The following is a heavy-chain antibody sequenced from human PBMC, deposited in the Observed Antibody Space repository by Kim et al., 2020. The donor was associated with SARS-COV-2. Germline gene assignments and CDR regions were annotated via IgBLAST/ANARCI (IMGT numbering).Heavy chain of an antibody. Sequence: SETLSLTCAVSGGSLSSSHWWSWVRQPPGKGLEWIGEIYHTGNTNYSPSLYSRVAISLDKPRNQFSLKLTSVTAADTAVYYCARDRFHYGKPFDSWGQGALVIVPS. CDR2: IYHTGNT. V-gene: IGHV4-4*02. D-gene: IGHD4-17*01. CDR3: ARDRFHYGKPFDS. CDR1: GGSLSSSHW. J-gene: IGHJ4*02.